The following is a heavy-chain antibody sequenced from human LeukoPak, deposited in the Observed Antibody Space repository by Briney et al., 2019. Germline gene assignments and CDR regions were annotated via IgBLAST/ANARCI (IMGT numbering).Heavy chain of an antibody. V-gene: IGHV3-30*18. CDR1: GFTFSSNG. J-gene: IGHJ5*02. CDR2: ISYDGSNK. CDR3: AKRGSTVTTLSGSKNWFDP. Sequence: GGSLRLSCAASGFTFSSNGMHWVRQAPGKGLEWVAVISYDGSNKYYADSVEGRFTISRDNSKNTLYLQMNSLRAEDTAVYYCAKRGSTVTTLSGSKNWFDPWGQGTLVIVSS. D-gene: IGHD4-17*01.